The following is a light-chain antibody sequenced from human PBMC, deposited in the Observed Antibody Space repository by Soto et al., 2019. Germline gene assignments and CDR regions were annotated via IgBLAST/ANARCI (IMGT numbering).Light chain of an antibody. CDR1: QSISSW. CDR2: KAS. Sequence: DIQMTQSPSTLSASVGDRVTITCRASQSISSWLAWYQQKPGKAPKLLIYKASSLESGVPSRFSGSGSGTEFTLTISSLQPDDFATYYCQQDNSYSWTFGQGTKVESK. V-gene: IGKV1-5*03. CDR3: QQDNSYSWT. J-gene: IGKJ1*01.